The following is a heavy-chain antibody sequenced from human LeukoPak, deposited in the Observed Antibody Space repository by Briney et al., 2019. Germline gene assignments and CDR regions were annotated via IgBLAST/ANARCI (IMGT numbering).Heavy chain of an antibody. Sequence: GGSLRLSCAASGFTFSSYWMHWVRQAPGKGLEWVAVISYDGSNKYYADSVKGRFTISRDNSKNTLYLQMNSLRAEDTAVYYCAKHEPYGDYYMDVWGQGTTVTVSS. D-gene: IGHD4-17*01. CDR3: AKHEPYGDYYMDV. J-gene: IGHJ6*02. V-gene: IGHV3-30*18. CDR2: ISYDGSNK. CDR1: GFTFSSYW.